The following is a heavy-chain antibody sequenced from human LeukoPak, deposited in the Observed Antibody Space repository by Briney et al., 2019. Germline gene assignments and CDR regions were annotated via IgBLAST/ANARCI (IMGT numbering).Heavy chain of an antibody. CDR3: AKDRSTTWSFDY. J-gene: IGHJ4*02. CDR1: GFTFSFSG. CDR2: ISDDGSRK. V-gene: IGHV3-30*18. Sequence: GGSLRLSCAASGFTFSFSGMYWVRQAPGKGLEWVAFISDDGSRKYYADSVKGRFTISRDNSKNTLFLQMNILRTEDTAVYYCAKDRSTTWSFDYWGQGTLVTVSS. D-gene: IGHD6-13*01.